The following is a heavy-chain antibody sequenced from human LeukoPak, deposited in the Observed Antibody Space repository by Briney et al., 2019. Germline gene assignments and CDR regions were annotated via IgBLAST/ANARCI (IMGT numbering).Heavy chain of an antibody. CDR1: GFTFSSYS. V-gene: IGHV3-21*04. J-gene: IGHJ4*02. Sequence: PGGSLRLSCAASGFTFSSYSMNWVRQAPGKGLEWVSSISTSSSYIYYADSVKGRFTISRDNAKNSLYLQMNSLRAEDTAVYYCARVLIQLWGVDYWGQGTLVTVSS. CDR3: ARVLIQLWGVDY. CDR2: ISTSSSYI. D-gene: IGHD5-18*01.